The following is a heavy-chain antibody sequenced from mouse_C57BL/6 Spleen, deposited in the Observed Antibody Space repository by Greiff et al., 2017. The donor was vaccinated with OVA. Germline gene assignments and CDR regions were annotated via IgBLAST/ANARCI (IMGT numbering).Heavy chain of an antibody. D-gene: IGHD1-2*01. CDR1: GYTFTSYW. J-gene: IGHJ4*01. V-gene: IGHV1-61*01. CDR2: IYPSDSET. Sequence: QVQLQQPGAELVRPGSSVKLSCKASGYTFTSYWMDWVKQRPGQGLEWIGNIYPSDSETHYNQKFKDKATLTVDKSSSTAYMQLSSLTSEDSAVYYCGRKSAYAMDDWGQGTSVTVSS. CDR3: GRKSAYAMDD.